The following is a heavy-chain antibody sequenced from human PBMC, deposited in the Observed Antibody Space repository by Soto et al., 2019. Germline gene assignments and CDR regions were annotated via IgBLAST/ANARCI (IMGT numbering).Heavy chain of an antibody. D-gene: IGHD2-2*01. J-gene: IGHJ2*01. CDR3: AKAGEQVPAAQRRAINWYFDL. V-gene: IGHV3-9*01. CDR2: ISWNSGSI. CDR1: GFTFDDYA. Sequence: PGGSLRLSCAASGFTFDDYAMHWVRQAPGKGLEWVSGISWNSGSIGYADSVKGRFTISRDNAKNSLYLQMNSLRAEDTALYYCAKAGEQVPAAQRRAINWYFDLWGRRTLVTVSS.